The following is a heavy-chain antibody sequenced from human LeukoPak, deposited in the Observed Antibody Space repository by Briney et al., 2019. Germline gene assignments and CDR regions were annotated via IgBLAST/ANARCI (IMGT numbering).Heavy chain of an antibody. CDR3: VRNIYTSSYYFDY. CDR1: GGSISSYY. J-gene: IGHJ4*02. Sequence: SETLSLTCTVSGGSISSYYWNWIRQPPGKELEWIGYIYYSGSTNYNPSLKSRLTISIDTSKNQFSLKLNSMTAADTAVYYCVRNIYTSSYYFDYWGQGTLVTVSS. D-gene: IGHD6-6*01. V-gene: IGHV4-59*01. CDR2: IYYSGST.